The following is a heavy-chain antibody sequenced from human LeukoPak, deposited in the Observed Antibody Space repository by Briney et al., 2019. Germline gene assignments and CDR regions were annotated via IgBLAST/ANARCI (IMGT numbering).Heavy chain of an antibody. Sequence: GGSLRLSCAASGFTFSNYAMSWVRQAPGKGLEWVSAIVGSGGSTYYADSVKGRLSISRDNSKNTLFLQMNSLRVEDTALYYCSKWGDYDVLTGYYDSDFWGQGTLVTVSS. CDR2: IVGSGGST. D-gene: IGHD3-9*01. V-gene: IGHV3-23*01. CDR1: GFTFSNYA. CDR3: SKWGDYDVLTGYYDSDF. J-gene: IGHJ4*02.